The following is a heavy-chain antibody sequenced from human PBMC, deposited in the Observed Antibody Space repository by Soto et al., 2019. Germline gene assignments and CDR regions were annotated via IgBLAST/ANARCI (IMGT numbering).Heavy chain of an antibody. J-gene: IGHJ4*02. CDR2: VFYTGFT. Sequence: SETLSLTCAVSGASISCSYYYWAWLRQSPGKGPEWIGSVFYTGFTSYNPSLESRVSVSVDTSKSQFSLKLSAVTAADTAVYYCATSEKRYKWNYFDHWGQGDLVPVSS. D-gene: IGHD1-20*01. CDR3: ATSEKRYKWNYFDH. V-gene: IGHV4-39*01. CDR1: GASISCSYYY.